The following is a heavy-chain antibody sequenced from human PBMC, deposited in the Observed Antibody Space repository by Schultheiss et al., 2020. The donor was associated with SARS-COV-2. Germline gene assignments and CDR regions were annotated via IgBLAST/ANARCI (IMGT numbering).Heavy chain of an antibody. CDR2: IYHSGST. V-gene: IGHV4-30-2*01. J-gene: IGHJ6*02. Sequence: SETLSLTCAVSGGSISSGGYSWSWIRQPPGKGLEWIGYIYHSGSTYYNPSLKSRVTISVDRSKNQFSLKLSSVTAADTAVYYCARGGDTMVPRGRYYYYYGMDVWGQGTTVTVSS. CDR1: GGSISSGGYS. CDR3: ARGGDTMVPRGRYYYYYGMDV. D-gene: IGHD3-10*01.